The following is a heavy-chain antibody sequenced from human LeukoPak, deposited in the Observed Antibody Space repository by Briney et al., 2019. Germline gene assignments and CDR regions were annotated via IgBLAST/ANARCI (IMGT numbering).Heavy chain of an antibody. CDR3: ARAILTPSGYVWHFDL. V-gene: IGHV4-31*03. CDR1: GGSISSGAYY. J-gene: IGHJ2*01. D-gene: IGHD3-3*01. Sequence: SETLSLTCTASGGSISSGAYYWSWIRQHPGKGLECIGDMSYSGSAYYNPSLRSRVSISVDTHRSLYSLKLSSLTAADTAVYYCARAILTPSGYVWHFDLWGRGTLVTVSS. CDR2: MSYSGSA.